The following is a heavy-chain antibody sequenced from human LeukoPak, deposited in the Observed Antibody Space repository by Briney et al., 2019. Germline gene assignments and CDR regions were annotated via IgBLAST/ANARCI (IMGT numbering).Heavy chain of an antibody. V-gene: IGHV4-4*02. D-gene: IGHD3-16*02. J-gene: IGHJ3*02. CDR3: ARHPTSYYDYVWGSYRYTLDAFDT. CDR2: IYHSGST. Sequence: PSETLSLTCAVSGGSISSSNWWNWVRQPPGKGLEWIGQIYHSGSTNYNPSLKTRVTISVDKSKSQFSLKLSSVTAADTAVYYCARHPTSYYDYVWGSYRYTLDAFDTWGQGTMVTVSS. CDR1: GGSISSSNW.